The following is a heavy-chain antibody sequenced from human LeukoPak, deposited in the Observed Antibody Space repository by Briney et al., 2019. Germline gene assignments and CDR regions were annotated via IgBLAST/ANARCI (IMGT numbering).Heavy chain of an antibody. CDR1: GFTFSSYS. CDR2: ISSSSSYI. CDR3: ARAFGYNYIFDY. J-gene: IGHJ4*02. Sequence: KPGGSLRLSCAASGFTFSSYSMNWVRQAPGKGLEWVSSISSSSSYIYYADSVKGRFTISRDNAKNSLYLQMNSLRAEDTAVYYCARAFGYNYIFDYWGQGTLVTVSS. V-gene: IGHV3-21*01. D-gene: IGHD5-24*01.